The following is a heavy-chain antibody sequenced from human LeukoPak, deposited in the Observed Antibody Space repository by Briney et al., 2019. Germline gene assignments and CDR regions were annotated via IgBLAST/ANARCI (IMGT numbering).Heavy chain of an antibody. V-gene: IGHV4-59*01. CDR1: GGSISSYY. CDR3: ARETRLHSGSYSNDAFDI. J-gene: IGHJ3*02. D-gene: IGHD1-26*01. CDR2: ISYNGSI. Sequence: SETLSLTCTVSGGSISSYYWSWIRQPPGKGLEWIGYISYNGSIDYNPSLKSRITISLDTSKNQFSLRLSSVTAADTAVYYCARETRLHSGSYSNDAFDIWGQGTMVTVSS.